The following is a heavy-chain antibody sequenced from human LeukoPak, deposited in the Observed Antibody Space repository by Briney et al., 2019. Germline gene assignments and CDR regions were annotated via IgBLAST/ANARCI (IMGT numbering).Heavy chain of an antibody. CDR3: ARAGGRYCSGGSCYDY. D-gene: IGHD2-15*01. V-gene: IGHV4-4*02. CDR2: IYHSGST. Sequence: NPSETLSLTCAVSGGSISSSNWWSWVRQPPGKGLEWFGEIYHSGSTNYNPSLKSRVTISVDKSKNQFSLKLSSVTAADTAVYYCARAGGRYCSGGSCYDYWGQGTLVTVSS. J-gene: IGHJ4*02. CDR1: GGSISSSNW.